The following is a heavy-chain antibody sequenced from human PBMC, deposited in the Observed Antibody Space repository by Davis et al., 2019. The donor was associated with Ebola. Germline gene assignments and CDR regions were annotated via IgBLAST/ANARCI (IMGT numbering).Heavy chain of an antibody. CDR1: GFTFSDYY. CDR3: ARASGSRLLYTHHYYYYGMDV. D-gene: IGHD3-3*01. V-gene: IGHV3-11*05. Sequence: GESLKISCAASGFTFSDYYMSWIRQAPGKGLEWVSYISSSSSYTNYADSVKGRFTISRDNAKNSLYLQMNSLRAEDTAVYYCARASGSRLLYTHHYYYYGMDVWGQGTTVTVSS. J-gene: IGHJ6*02. CDR2: ISSSSSYT.